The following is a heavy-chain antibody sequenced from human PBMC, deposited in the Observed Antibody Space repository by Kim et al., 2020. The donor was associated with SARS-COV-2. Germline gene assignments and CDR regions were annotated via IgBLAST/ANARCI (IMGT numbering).Heavy chain of an antibody. CDR2: ISGSVGST. CDR1: GFTFSSYA. Sequence: GGSLRLSCAASGFTFSSYAMSWVRQAQGKGLDWVSAISGSVGSTYYADTVKGRFTISRDNSKNTLYLQMNSMRAEDTAVYYCAKDISRELLGAFDIWGQGTMLPVSS. J-gene: IGHJ3*02. V-gene: IGHV3-23*01. D-gene: IGHD1-26*01. CDR3: AKDISRELLGAFDI.